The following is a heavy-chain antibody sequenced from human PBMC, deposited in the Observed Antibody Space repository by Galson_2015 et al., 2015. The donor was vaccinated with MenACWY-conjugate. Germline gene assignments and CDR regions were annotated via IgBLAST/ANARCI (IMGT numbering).Heavy chain of an antibody. D-gene: IGHD6-19*01. J-gene: IGHJ4*02. V-gene: IGHV3-23*01. CDR1: GFTFTTYA. Sequence: LRLSCAASGFTFTTYAMSWVRQAPGKGLEWVSAISGSASSTYYADSVKGRLTISRDNPKNTLYLQMNSLRVEDTAIYYCARYRLDTSATTDFWGRG. CDR2: ISGSASST. CDR3: ARYRLDTSATTDF.